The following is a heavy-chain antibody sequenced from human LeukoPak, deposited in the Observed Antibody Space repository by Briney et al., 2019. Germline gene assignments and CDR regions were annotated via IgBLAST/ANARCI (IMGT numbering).Heavy chain of an antibody. CDR2: SRNKPNSYTT. CDR3: ARVGASSDISGKGQLPAHFDY. Sequence: GGSLILSCAASGFTFSDHYVDWVRQAPGKGLEWVGRSRNKPNSYTTLYAASVKGRFTISRDDSKNSLYLQMNSLRAEDTALYYCARVGASSDISGKGQLPAHFDYWGQGTLVTVSS. D-gene: IGHD3-22*01. J-gene: IGHJ4*02. V-gene: IGHV3-72*01. CDR1: GFTFSDHY.